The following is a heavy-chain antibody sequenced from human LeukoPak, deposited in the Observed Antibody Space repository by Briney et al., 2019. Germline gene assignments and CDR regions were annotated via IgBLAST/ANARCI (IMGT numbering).Heavy chain of an antibody. CDR3: ARLSTGGYYYGSGFDY. CDR2: LIPSFGTA. J-gene: IGHJ4*02. D-gene: IGHD3-10*01. V-gene: IGHV1-69*01. Sequence: ASVQVSCHASGGTFRSYGISWVRQAPGQGLEWMGGLIPSFGTANYAQKFQGRVTITSDESTSTAYMELSSLRSEDTAMYYCARLSTGGYYYGSGFDYWGQGTLVTVSS. CDR1: GGTFRSYG.